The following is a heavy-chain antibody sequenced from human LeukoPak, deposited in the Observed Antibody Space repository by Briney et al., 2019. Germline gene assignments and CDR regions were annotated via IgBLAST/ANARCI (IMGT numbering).Heavy chain of an antibody. V-gene: IGHV3-23*01. CDR3: AKDLSYYYGSSGYIWC. D-gene: IGHD3-22*01. CDR1: RFTFSSYA. CDR2: ISGSGGST. Sequence: PGGSLRLSCAASRFTFSSYAMSWVRQAPGKGLEWVSAISGSGGSTYYADSVKGRFTISRDNSKNTLYLQMNSLRAEDTAVYYCAKDLSYYYGSSGYIWCWGQGTLVTVSS. J-gene: IGHJ4*02.